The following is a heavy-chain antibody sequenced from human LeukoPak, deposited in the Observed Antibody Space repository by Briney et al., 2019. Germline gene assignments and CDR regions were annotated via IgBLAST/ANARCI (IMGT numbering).Heavy chain of an antibody. CDR2: ISGSGGST. Sequence: GGSLRLSCAASGFTFSSYAMSWVRQAPGKGLEWVSAISGSGGSTYYADSVKGRFTISRDNAKNSLYLQMNSLRAEDTAVYYCARDYYDSSGYTSWYYYYMDVWGKGTTVTVSS. CDR3: ARDYYDSSGYTSWYYYYMDV. J-gene: IGHJ6*03. CDR1: GFTFSSYA. D-gene: IGHD3-22*01. V-gene: IGHV3-23*01.